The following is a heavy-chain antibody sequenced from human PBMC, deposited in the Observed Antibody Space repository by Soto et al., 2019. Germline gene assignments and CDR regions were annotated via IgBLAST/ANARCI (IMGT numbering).Heavy chain of an antibody. Sequence: QVQLQESGPGLVKPSQTLSLTCKVSGGSISSADDYWSWIRQPPGKGLGWIGYIYYSGRTYYNPSLKSRVTISVDTSKNQFSLKLSSVTAADTAVYYCARDNAHTSGYNWFDPWGQGTLVTVSS. D-gene: IGHD5-12*01. V-gene: IGHV4-30-4*01. J-gene: IGHJ5*02. CDR3: ARDNAHTSGYNWFDP. CDR2: IYYSGRT. CDR1: GGSISSADDY.